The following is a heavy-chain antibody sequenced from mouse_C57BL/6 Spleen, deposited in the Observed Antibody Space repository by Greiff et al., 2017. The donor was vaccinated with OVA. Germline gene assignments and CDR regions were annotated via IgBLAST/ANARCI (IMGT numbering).Heavy chain of an antibody. CDR3: ARSGNGYADY. J-gene: IGHJ4*01. D-gene: IGHD2-2*01. CDR1: GYTFTSYW. V-gene: IGHV1-59*01. CDR2: IDPSDSYT. Sequence: QVQLQQPGAELVRPGTSVKLSCKASGYTFTSYWMHWVKQRPGQGLEWIGVIDPSDSYTNYNQKFKGKATLTVDTSSSTAYMQLSSLTSEDSAVYYCARSGNGYADYWGQGTSVTVSS.